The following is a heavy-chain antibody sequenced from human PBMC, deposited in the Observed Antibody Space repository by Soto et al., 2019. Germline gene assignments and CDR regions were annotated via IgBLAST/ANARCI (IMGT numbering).Heavy chain of an antibody. CDR3: ARFKEEYSSSEGGYYYYGMDV. CDR2: TYYRSKWYN. V-gene: IGHV6-1*01. Sequence: SQTLSLTCAISGDSVSSNSAAWNWIRQSPSRGLEWLGRTYYRSKWYNDYAVSVKSRITINPDTSKNQFSLQLNSVTPEDTAVYYWARFKEEYSSSEGGYYYYGMDVWGQGTTVTVSS. CDR1: GDSVSSNSAA. D-gene: IGHD6-6*01. J-gene: IGHJ6*02.